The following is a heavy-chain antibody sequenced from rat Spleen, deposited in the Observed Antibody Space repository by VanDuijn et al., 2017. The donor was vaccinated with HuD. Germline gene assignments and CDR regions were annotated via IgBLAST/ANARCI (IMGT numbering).Heavy chain of an antibody. CDR2: MWSGGGT. CDR3: TRSYGGYTSNWFAY. Sequence: QVQLKETGPDLVQLTQTLSITCTVSGFSLTAYNVHWVRQPPGKGLEWMGAMWSGGGTGYNSSFKSRLSFSRDTSKSQVFLKMNSLQIDDTAIYFCTRSYGGYTSNWFAYWGQGTLVTVSS. V-gene: IGHV2-64*01. CDR1: GFSLTAYN. D-gene: IGHD1-11*01. J-gene: IGHJ3*01.